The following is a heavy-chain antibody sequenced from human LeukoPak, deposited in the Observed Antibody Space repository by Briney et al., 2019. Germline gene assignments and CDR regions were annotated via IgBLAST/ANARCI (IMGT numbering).Heavy chain of an antibody. CDR2: VSGSSGTI. CDR1: GFTLSTYS. CDR3: ASHLYYGSSGLYDYFDS. V-gene: IGHV3-48*01. D-gene: IGHD3-22*01. Sequence: GGSLRLSCAASGFTLSTYSMNWVRQAPGKELEWVSYVSGSSGTIYYADSVKGRFTISRDNAKNSLYLQMNSLRAEDTAIYYCASHLYYGSSGLYDYFDSWGQRTLVTVSS. J-gene: IGHJ4*02.